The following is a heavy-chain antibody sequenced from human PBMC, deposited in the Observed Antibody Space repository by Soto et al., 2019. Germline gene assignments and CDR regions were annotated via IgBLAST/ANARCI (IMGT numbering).Heavy chain of an antibody. J-gene: IGHJ6*02. V-gene: IGHV3-30-3*01. CDR3: ARAPRFLEWLSELYYYYGMDV. CDR1: GFTFSSYA. CDR2: ISYDGSNK. D-gene: IGHD3-3*01. Sequence: GGSLRLSCAASGFTFSSYAMHWVRQAPGKGLEWVAVISYDGSNKYYADSVKGRFTISRENSKNTLYLQMNSLRAEDTAVYYCARAPRFLEWLSELYYYYGMDVWGQGTTVTVSS.